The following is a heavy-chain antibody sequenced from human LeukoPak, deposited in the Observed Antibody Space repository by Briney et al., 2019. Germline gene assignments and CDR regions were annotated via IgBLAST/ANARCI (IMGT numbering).Heavy chain of an antibody. Sequence: GRSLRLSCAASGFIFSNYGMYWVRQAPGKGLEWVAVIWYDGSNKYYADSVKGRFTISRDNSKNTLYLQMNSLRAEDTAVYYCAKDRGAVSGINYYGMDVWGQGTTVTVSS. J-gene: IGHJ6*02. CDR1: GFIFSNYG. CDR2: IWYDGSNK. V-gene: IGHV3-33*06. CDR3: AKDRGAVSGINYYGMDV. D-gene: IGHD6-19*01.